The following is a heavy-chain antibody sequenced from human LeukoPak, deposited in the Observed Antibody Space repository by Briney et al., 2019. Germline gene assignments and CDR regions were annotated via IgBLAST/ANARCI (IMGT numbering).Heavy chain of an antibody. CDR2: ISFDGSNK. CDR1: GFTFSSYG. V-gene: IGHV3-30*18. J-gene: IGHJ5*02. D-gene: IGHD5-18*01. Sequence: GGSLRLSCAASGFTFSSYGMHWVRQAPGKWLEWEAVISFDGSNKYYADSVKGRFTISRDNSKNTLYLQMSSLRAEDTAVYYCAKELRGYSYGLRDNWFDPWGQGTLVTVSS. CDR3: AKELRGYSYGLRDNWFDP.